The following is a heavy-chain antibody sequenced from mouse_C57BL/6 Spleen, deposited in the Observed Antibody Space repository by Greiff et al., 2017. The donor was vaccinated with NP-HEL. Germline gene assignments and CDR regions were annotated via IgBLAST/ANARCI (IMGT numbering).Heavy chain of an antibody. J-gene: IGHJ1*03. CDR1: GYSITSDY. CDR3: ARCRGSSYGGWYFDV. D-gene: IGHD1-1*01. CDR2: ISYSGST. Sequence: EVKLQESGPGLAKPSQTLSLTCSVTGYSITSDYWNWIRKFPGNKLEYMGYISYSGSTYYNPSLKSRISITRDTSKNQYYLQLNSVTTEDTATYYCARCRGSSYGGWYFDVWGTGTTVTVSS. V-gene: IGHV3-8*01.